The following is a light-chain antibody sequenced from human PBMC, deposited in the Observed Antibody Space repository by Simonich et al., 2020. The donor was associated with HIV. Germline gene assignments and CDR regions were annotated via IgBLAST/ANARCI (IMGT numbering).Light chain of an antibody. CDR1: QNVLYSSNNKYY. V-gene: IGKV4-1*01. CDR2: WAS. J-gene: IGKJ2*01. Sequence: DIVMTQSPDSLAVSLGERATINCKSSQNVLYSSNNKYYLSWYQQKPGQPPKLLIYWASTRESGVPDRFSGSGSGTDFNLTISSLQAEDVAVYYCQQYYDTPQTFGQGTKLEMK. CDR3: QQYYDTPQT.